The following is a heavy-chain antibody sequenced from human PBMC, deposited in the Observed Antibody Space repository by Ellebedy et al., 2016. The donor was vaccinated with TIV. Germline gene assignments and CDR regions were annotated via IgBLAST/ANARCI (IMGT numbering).Heavy chain of an antibody. CDR1: GYSFTSYW. Sequence: GESLKISCKGSGYSFTSYWIGWVRQMPGKGLEWMGIIYPGDSDTRYSPSFQGQVTISADKSISTAYLQWSSLKASDTAMYYCARHMFSGYDPTGWFDPWGQGTLVTVSS. V-gene: IGHV5-51*01. D-gene: IGHD5-12*01. CDR3: ARHMFSGYDPTGWFDP. CDR2: IYPGDSDT. J-gene: IGHJ5*02.